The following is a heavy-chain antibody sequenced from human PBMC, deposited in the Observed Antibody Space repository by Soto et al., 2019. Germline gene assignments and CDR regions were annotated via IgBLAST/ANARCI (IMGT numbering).Heavy chain of an antibody. D-gene: IGHD6-13*01. Sequence: RASVKVSCKASGYTFTSYAMHWVRQAPGQRLEWMGWINAGNGNTKYSQKFQGRVTITRDTSASTAYMELSSLRSEDTAVYYCARDWSREKKTLAAGIADYWGQGTLVTVSS. V-gene: IGHV1-3*01. CDR1: GYTFTSYA. CDR3: ARDWSREKKTLAAGIADY. J-gene: IGHJ4*02. CDR2: INAGNGNT.